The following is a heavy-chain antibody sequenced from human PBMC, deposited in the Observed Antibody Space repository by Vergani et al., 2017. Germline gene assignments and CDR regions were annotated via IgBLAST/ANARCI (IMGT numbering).Heavy chain of an antibody. CDR3: AGDLLPGWWSAFYTGGGYYFDY. J-gene: IGHJ4*02. V-gene: IGHV3-7*01. D-gene: IGHD2-15*01. Sequence: EVQLVESGGGLVQPGGSLRLSCAASGFTFSSYWMSWVRQAPGKGLEWVANIKQDGSEKYYVESVKGRFTISRDNAKNSLYLQMNSLRAEDTAVYYCAGDLLPGWWSAFYTGGGYYFDYWGQGTLVTVSS. CDR1: GFTFSSYW. CDR2: IKQDGSEK.